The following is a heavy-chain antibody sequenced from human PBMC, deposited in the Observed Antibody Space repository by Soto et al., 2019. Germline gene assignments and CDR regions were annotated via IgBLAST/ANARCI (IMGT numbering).Heavy chain of an antibody. D-gene: IGHD3-3*01. CDR2: ISGSGGST. V-gene: IGHV3-23*01. CDR1: GFTFSSYA. Sequence: PGGSLRLSCAASGFTFSSYAMSWVRQAPGKGLEWVSAISGSGGSTYYADSVKGRFTISRDNSKNTLYLQMNSLRAEDTAVYYCAKDQDNFDDFWSGPMGPGWFGPWGQGTLVTVSS. J-gene: IGHJ5*02. CDR3: AKDQDNFDDFWSGPMGPGWFGP.